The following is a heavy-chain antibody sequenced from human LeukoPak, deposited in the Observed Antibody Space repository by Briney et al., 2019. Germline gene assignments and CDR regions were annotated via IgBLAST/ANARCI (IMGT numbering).Heavy chain of an antibody. CDR3: ARDRGRGVDYVWGSYRFDY. CDR2: IIPIFGKT. D-gene: IGHD3-16*02. V-gene: IGHV1-69*05. Sequence: VASVKVSCKASGGAFNSEAISWVRQAPGQGLEWVGGIIPIFGKTNYAQKFQGRVTITTDESTSTAYMELSSLRSEDTAVYYCARDRGRGVDYVWGSYRFDYWGQGTLVTVSS. J-gene: IGHJ4*02. CDR1: GGAFNSEA.